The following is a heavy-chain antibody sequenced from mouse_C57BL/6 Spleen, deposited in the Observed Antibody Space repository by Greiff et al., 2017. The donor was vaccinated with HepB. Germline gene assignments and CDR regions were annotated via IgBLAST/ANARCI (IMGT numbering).Heavy chain of an antibody. J-gene: IGHJ1*03. V-gene: IGHV1-22*01. CDR3: ARRGTTVVGGDFDV. CDR1: GYTFTDYN. D-gene: IGHD1-1*01. Sequence: VQLKESGPELVKPGASVKMSCKASGYTFTDYNMHWVKQSHGKSLEWIGYINPNNGGTSYNQKFKGKATLTVNKSSSTAYMELRSLTSEDSAVYYCARRGTTVVGGDFDVWGTGTTVTVSS. CDR2: INPNNGGT.